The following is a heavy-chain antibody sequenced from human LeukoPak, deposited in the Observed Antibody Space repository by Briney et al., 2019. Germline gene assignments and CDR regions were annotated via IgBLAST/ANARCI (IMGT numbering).Heavy chain of an antibody. CDR2: IYHSGST. J-gene: IGHJ3*02. Sequence: SETLSLTCTVSGYSISSGYYWGWIRQPPGNGLEWIGSIYHSGSTYYNPSLKSRVTMSVDTSKNQFSLKLSSVTAADTAVYYCARGSGLSAFDIWGQGTVVTVSS. D-gene: IGHD3-3*01. V-gene: IGHV4-38-2*02. CDR1: GYSISSGYY. CDR3: ARGSGLSAFDI.